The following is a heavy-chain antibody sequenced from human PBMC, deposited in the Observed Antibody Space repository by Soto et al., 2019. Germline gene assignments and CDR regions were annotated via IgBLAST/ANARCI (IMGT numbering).Heavy chain of an antibody. CDR1: GFRFSTYD. V-gene: IGHV3-30*18. CDR3: AKVPSYCDYAWLDP. D-gene: IGHD4-17*01. CDR2: TSYSGSDK. J-gene: IGHJ5*02. Sequence: QQQLVESGGGVVQPGTSLRLSCAGSGFRFSTYDMVWVRQAPGRGLEWVATTSYSGSDKYYADSVRGRFTISRDNSKNTIYLEMSSLRPEDTAVYYCAKVPSYCDYAWLDPWGLGTLVTVSS.